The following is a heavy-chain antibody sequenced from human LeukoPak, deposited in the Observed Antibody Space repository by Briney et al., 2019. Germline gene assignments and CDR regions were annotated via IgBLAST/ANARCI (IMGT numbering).Heavy chain of an antibody. CDR2: IYYSGST. Sequence: SETLSLTCTVSGGSISSSSYYWGWIRQPPGKGLEWIGSIYYSGSTYYNPSLKSRVTISVDTSKNQFSLKLSSVTAADTAVYYWARQARGGGWDYFDYWGQGTLVTVSS. V-gene: IGHV4-39*01. CDR3: ARQARGGGWDYFDY. J-gene: IGHJ4*02. D-gene: IGHD1-26*01. CDR1: GGSISSSSYY.